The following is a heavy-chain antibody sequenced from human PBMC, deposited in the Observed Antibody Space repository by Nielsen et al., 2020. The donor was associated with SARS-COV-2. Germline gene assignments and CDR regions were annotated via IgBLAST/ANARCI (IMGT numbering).Heavy chain of an antibody. J-gene: IGHJ4*02. Sequence: GGSLRLFCAASGFTFSDYYMSWIRQAPGKGLEWVSYISSSSSYTNYADSVKGRFTISRDSAKNSLYLQMNSLRAEDTAVYYCARNYYGSGSYYNLGYYFDYWGQGTLVTVSS. CDR1: GFTFSDYY. D-gene: IGHD3-10*01. V-gene: IGHV3-11*03. CDR3: ARNYYGSGSYYNLGYYFDY. CDR2: ISSSSSYT.